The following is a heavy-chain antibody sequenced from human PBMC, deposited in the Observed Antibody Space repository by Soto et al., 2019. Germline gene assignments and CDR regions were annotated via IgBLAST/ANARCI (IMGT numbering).Heavy chain of an antibody. CDR3: ARDTDSGYDLRDYFDY. CDR1: GYTFTSYA. D-gene: IGHD5-12*01. J-gene: IGHJ4*02. CDR2: INAGNGNT. Sequence: QVQLVQSGAEVKKPGASVKVSCKASGYTFTSYAMHWVRQAPGQRLEWMGWINAGNGNTKYSQKFQGRVTITRDTSASTAYMELSSLRSEDTAVYYCARDTDSGYDLRDYFDYWGQGTLVTVSS. V-gene: IGHV1-3*01.